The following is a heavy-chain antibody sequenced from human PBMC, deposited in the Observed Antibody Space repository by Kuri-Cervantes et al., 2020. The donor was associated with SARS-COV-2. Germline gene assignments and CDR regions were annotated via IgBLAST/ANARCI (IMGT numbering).Heavy chain of an antibody. CDR1: GFTFSSYW. CDR2: INSDGSST. CDR3: ARVKQWLERTAFDI. Sequence: GGSLRLSCAASGFTFSSYWMHWVRQAPGKGLVWVSRINSDGSSTSYADSVKGRFTISRDNAKNTLYLQMNSLRAEDTAEYYCARVKQWLERTAFDIWGQGTMVTVSS. V-gene: IGHV3-74*01. J-gene: IGHJ3*02. D-gene: IGHD6-19*01.